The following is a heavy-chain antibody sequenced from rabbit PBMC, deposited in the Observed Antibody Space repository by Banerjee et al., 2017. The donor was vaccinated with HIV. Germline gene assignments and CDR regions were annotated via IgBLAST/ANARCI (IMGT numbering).Heavy chain of an antibody. V-gene: IGHV1S45*01. CDR2: INSNTGNT. Sequence: QEQLEESGGGLFQPGGSLALTCKASGFSLSNNYVMCWVRQAPGKGLEWIACINSNTGNTVYASWAKGPFTISKTSSTTVTLQMTSLTAADTATYFCARESGSAGAGYALWGPGTLVTVS. CDR1: GFSLSNNYV. J-gene: IGHJ6*01. D-gene: IGHD6-1*01. CDR3: ARESGSAGAGYAL.